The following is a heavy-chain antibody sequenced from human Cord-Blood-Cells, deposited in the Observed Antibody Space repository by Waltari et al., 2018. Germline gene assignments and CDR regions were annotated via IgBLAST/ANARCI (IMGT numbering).Heavy chain of an antibody. CDR3: ARVLWGSQEDAFDI. J-gene: IGHJ3*02. Sequence: GSLRLSCAASGFTFSSYSMNWVRQAPGKGLEWVSSISSSSSYIYYADSVKGRFTISRDNAKNSLYLQMNSLRAEDTAVYYCARVLWGSQEDAFDIWGQGTMVTVSS. CDR2: ISSSSSYI. V-gene: IGHV3-21*01. D-gene: IGHD7-27*01. CDR1: GFTFSSYS.